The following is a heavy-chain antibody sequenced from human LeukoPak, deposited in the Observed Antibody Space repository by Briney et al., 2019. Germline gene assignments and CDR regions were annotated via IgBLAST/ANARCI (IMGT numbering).Heavy chain of an antibody. CDR3: AKDSVDTAIVPTNYYYYYYMDV. CDR2: ISGSGGST. D-gene: IGHD5-18*01. Sequence: PGGSLRLSCAASGFTFSSYAMRWVRQAPGKGREWGSAISGSGGSTYYAESVKGRFTISRDNSKNTLYLKMNRVRDEDTAVYYCAKDSVDTAIVPTNYYYYYYMDVWGKGTTVTVSS. V-gene: IGHV3-23*01. CDR1: GFTFSSYA. J-gene: IGHJ6*03.